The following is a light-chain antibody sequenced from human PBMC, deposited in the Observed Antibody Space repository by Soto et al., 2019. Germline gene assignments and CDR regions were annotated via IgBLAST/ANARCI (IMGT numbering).Light chain of an antibody. CDR2: NNH. CDR3: AAWDDSRNALYV. CDR1: SSNIGSNT. Sequence: QSVLTQPPSASGTPGQSVTISCSGSSSNIGSNTVNWYQQLPGTAPKLLIYNNHQRPSGVPDRFSGSKSGTSASLAISGLQSEDEADYYCAAWDDSRNALYVFGTGTKLTVL. J-gene: IGLJ1*01. V-gene: IGLV1-44*01.